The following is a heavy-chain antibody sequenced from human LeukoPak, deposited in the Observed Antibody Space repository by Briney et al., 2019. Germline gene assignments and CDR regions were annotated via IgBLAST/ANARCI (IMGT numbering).Heavy chain of an antibody. J-gene: IGHJ4*02. CDR3: AKSVRTAEFDY. Sequence: PGGPLRLSCAASGFTFSSYAMSWVRQPPAKGLEWVSAISGSGGSTYYADSVKGRFTISRDNSKNMLYLQMNSLRAEDRAVYYCAKSVRTAEFDYWGQGTLVTVSS. V-gene: IGHV3-23*01. CDR2: ISGSGGST. D-gene: IGHD7-27*01. CDR1: GFTFSSYA.